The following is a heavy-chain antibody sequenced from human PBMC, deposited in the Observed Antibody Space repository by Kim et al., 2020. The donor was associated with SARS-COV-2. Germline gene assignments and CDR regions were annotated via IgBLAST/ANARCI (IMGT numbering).Heavy chain of an antibody. Sequence: GESLKISCKGSGYSFTSYWIGWVRQMPGKGLEWMGIIYPGDSDTRYSPSFQGQVTISADKSISTAYLQWSSLKASDIAMYYCARLTNDGRHRYDPITYYYYGMDVWGQGTTVTVSS. J-gene: IGHJ6*02. V-gene: IGHV5-51*01. CDR2: IYPGDSDT. CDR1: GYSFTSYW. CDR3: ARLTNDGRHRYDPITYYYYGMDV. D-gene: IGHD2-8*01.